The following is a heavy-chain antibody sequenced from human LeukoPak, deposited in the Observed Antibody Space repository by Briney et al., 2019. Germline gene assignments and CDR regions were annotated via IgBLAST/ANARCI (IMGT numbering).Heavy chain of an antibody. CDR3: ARGSSSGWYVSYYYGMDV. V-gene: IGHV1-8*01. J-gene: IGHJ6*02. Sequence: GASVKVSCKASGYTFTSYDINWVRQATGQGLGWMGWMNPNSGNTGYAQKFQGRVTMTRNTSISTAYMELSSLRSEDTAVYYCARGSSSGWYVSYYYGMDVWGQGTTVTVSS. CDR2: MNPNSGNT. D-gene: IGHD6-19*01. CDR1: GYTFTSYD.